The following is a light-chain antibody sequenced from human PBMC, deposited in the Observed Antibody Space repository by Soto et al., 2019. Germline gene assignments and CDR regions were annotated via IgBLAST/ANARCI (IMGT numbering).Light chain of an antibody. CDR3: GAWDDSLNVYV. V-gene: IGLV1-51*01. CDR1: SSNLAYNS. J-gene: IGLJ1*01. Sequence: QSVLTQPPSVSAAPGQDVTISCSGSSSNLAYNSLSWYQQLPGTAHKLLIYDDNKRPSGIPARFSGSKSGTSATLGITGLETGDEADYYCGAWDDSLNVYVFGSGTKLTVL. CDR2: DDN.